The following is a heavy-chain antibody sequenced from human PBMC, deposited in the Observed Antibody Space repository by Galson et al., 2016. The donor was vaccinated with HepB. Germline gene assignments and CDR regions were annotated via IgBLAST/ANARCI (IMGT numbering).Heavy chain of an antibody. D-gene: IGHD3-10*01. CDR1: GGTFSSYG. CDR2: IIPVFGRA. CDR3: ARRDGAPPMAYYYYGMDV. Sequence: SVKVSCKASGGTFSSYGITWVRQAPGQGLEWMGGIIPVFGRADYAQKFQGRVTITADESTSTAYMGLSSLRSEDTAVYYCARRDGAPPMAYYYYGMDVWGQGTTVTVSS. J-gene: IGHJ6*02. V-gene: IGHV1-69*13.